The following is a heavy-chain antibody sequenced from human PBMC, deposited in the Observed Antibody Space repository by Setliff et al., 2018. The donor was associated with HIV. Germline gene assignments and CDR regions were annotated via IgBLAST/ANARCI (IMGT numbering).Heavy chain of an antibody. CDR2: VIPIFDKT. D-gene: IGHD3-10*01. CDR3: ARDRPHQHYFELYSFYYMEL. Sequence: SVMVSCKSSGGTFSNYAFGWVRQAPAQGLEWMGGVIPIFDKTTYAQKFQGRVTITADEATNTVLMELSNLRSDDTAVYYCARDRPHQHYFELYSFYYMELWGKGTTVTVSS. V-gene: IGHV1-69*13. J-gene: IGHJ6*03. CDR1: GGTFSNYA.